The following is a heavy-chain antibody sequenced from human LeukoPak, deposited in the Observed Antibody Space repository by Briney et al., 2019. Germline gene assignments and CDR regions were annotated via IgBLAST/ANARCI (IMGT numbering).Heavy chain of an antibody. V-gene: IGHV3-23*01. D-gene: IGHD3-16*01. CDR1: GFTFSSYA. J-gene: IGHJ4*02. CDR3: AKLSRLRGAGYFDD. Sequence: PGGSLRLSCAASGFTFSSYAMSWDRQAPGKGLEWVSGISGGGGSTYYADSVKGRFTISRDNSKNTLYLQMNSLRVEDTAVYFCAKLSRLRGAGYFDDWGQGTLITVSS. CDR2: ISGGGGST.